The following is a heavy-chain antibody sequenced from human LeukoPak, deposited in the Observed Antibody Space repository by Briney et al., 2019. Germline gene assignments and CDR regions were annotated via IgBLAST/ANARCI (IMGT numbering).Heavy chain of an antibody. CDR2: IHYRGST. J-gene: IGHJ6*03. Sequence: SETLSLTCIVSGGSITSSGFYWGWVRQPPGKGLEWIGSIHYRGSTYYNPSLKSRVTISLDTSKNQFSLKLDSVTAADTAVYYCAREAPGYDYWSALEYYYYYMDVWGKGTTVTVSS. CDR1: GGSITSSGFY. V-gene: IGHV4-39*07. CDR3: AREAPGYDYWSALEYYYYYMDV. D-gene: IGHD3-3*01.